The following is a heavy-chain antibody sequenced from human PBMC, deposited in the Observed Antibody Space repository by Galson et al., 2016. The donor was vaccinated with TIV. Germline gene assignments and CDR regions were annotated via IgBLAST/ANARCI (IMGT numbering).Heavy chain of an antibody. V-gene: IGHV3-11*01. J-gene: IGHJ4*02. CDR3: ARDCSSSNCYTEPVYFDY. Sequence: SLRLSCAASGFTFSGYSMDWVRQAPGKGLEWLSYIGSSGRAIYYADSVKGRFTISRDNAKNSLYLVINDLRAEDTAVYYCARDCSSSNCYTEPVYFDYWGQGTLVTVSS. CDR2: IGSSGRAI. CDR1: GFTFSGYS. D-gene: IGHD2-2*02.